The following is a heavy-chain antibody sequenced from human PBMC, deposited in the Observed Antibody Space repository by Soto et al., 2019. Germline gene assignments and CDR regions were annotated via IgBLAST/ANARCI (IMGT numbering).Heavy chain of an antibody. CDR3: ARLIGNSWLDS. D-gene: IGHD2-8*01. J-gene: IGHJ5*01. V-gene: IGHV4-30-2*05. CDR1: GGSISSGGYS. CDR2: IYHSGST. Sequence: SETLSLTCAVSGGSISSGGYSWSWIRQPPGKGLEWIGYIYHSGSTYYNPSLKSRITINPDTSNNQLSLQLNSVTPDETAVYYCARLIGNSWLDSWGQGTLVTVSS.